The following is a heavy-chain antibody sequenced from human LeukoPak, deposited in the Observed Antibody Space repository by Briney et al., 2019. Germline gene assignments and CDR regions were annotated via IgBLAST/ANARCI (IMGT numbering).Heavy chain of an antibody. V-gene: IGHV1-2*02. Sequence: ASVKVSCKASGYTFTGYYMHWVRHAPGQGLEWMGWINPNSGGTNYAQKFQGRVTMTRDTSISTAYMELSRLRSDDTAVYYCARAPKYSSSWYRWEFWFDPWGQGTLVTVSS. CDR3: ARAPKYSSSWYRWEFWFDP. CDR2: INPNSGGT. CDR1: GYTFTGYY. J-gene: IGHJ5*02. D-gene: IGHD6-13*01.